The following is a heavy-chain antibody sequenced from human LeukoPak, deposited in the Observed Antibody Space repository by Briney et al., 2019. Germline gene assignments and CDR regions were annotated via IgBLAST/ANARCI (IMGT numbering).Heavy chain of an antibody. J-gene: IGHJ5*02. V-gene: IGHV4-30-4*01. CDR1: GVSISSGDYY. CDR3: ARPYYYDSRIDP. Sequence: PSETLSLTCTASGVSISSGDYYWSWIRQPPGKGLEWIGYTYYSGSTYYNPSLKSRVTISVDTSKNQFSLKLSSVTAADTAVYYCARPYYYDSRIDPWGQGTRVTVSS. CDR2: TYYSGST. D-gene: IGHD3-22*01.